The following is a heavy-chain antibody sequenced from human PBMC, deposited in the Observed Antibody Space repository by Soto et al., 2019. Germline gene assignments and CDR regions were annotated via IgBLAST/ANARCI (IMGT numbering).Heavy chain of an antibody. J-gene: IGHJ6*02. CDR2: INPSGGST. V-gene: IGHV1-46*01. D-gene: IGHD3-3*01. CDR1: GYTFTSYY. CDR3: ARWAWSGYPDYYGMDV. Sequence: ASVKVSCKASGYTFTSYYMHWVRQAPGQGLEWMGIINPSGGSTSYAQKFQGRVTMTRDTSTSTVYMELSSLRSEDTAVYYCARWAWSGYPDYYGMDVWGQGTTVTVS.